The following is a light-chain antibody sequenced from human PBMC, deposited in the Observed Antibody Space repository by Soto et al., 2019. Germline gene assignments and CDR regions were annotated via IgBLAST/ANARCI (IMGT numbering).Light chain of an antibody. J-gene: IGKJ4*01. Sequence: IVLKQSPGTLSLSLGESATLSCRASQSVSSNLAWYQQKPGQAPRLLIYGASTRATGIPARFSGSGSGTEFTLTISSLQSEDFAVYYCQQYNRWPLTFGGGTKVDIK. V-gene: IGKV3-15*01. CDR3: QQYNRWPLT. CDR2: GAS. CDR1: QSVSSN.